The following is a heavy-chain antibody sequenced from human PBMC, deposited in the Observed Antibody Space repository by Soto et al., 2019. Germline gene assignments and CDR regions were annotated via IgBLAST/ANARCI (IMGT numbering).Heavy chain of an antibody. CDR1: GGTFSSYT. Sequence: QVQLVQSGAEVKKPGSSVKVSCKASGGTFSSYTISWVRQAPGQGLEWMGRIIPILGIANYAQKFQGRVTITADKATSTAYMEVSSRRSEDTAVEYCARGDAFDIWGQGTMVTVSS. CDR2: IIPILGIA. J-gene: IGHJ3*02. V-gene: IGHV1-69*02. CDR3: ARGDAFDI.